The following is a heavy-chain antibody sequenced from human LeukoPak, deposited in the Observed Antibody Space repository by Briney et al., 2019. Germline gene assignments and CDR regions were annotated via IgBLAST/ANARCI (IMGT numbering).Heavy chain of an antibody. D-gene: IGHD2-2*02. V-gene: IGHV1-69*05. CDR3: ASRGDIVVVPAAIQEGAFDI. CDR2: IIPIFGTA. J-gene: IGHJ3*02. Sequence: SVKVSCKASGGTFSSYAISWVRQAPGQGLEWMGGIIPIFGTANYAQKFQGRVTITTDESTSTAYMELSSLRSEDTAVYYCASRGDIVVVPAAIQEGAFDIWGQGTMVTVSS. CDR1: GGTFSSYA.